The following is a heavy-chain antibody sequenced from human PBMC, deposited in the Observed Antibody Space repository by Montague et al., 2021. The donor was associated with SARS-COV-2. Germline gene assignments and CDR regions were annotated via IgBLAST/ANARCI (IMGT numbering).Heavy chain of an antibody. J-gene: IGHJ4*02. CDR3: ARDSMITFWRLITSEAYYFDD. CDR1: GFTFSSYG. CDR2: ISYDGSST. Sequence: CLSLSWAASGFTFSSYGMHWVRQAPGKGLEWVAVISYDGSSTYYADSVKGRFTISRDNSKNTLYLQMNSLRGEDTAVYYCARDSMITFWRLITSEAYYFDDWGQGTLVTVSS. V-gene: IGHV3-30*03. D-gene: IGHD3-16*02.